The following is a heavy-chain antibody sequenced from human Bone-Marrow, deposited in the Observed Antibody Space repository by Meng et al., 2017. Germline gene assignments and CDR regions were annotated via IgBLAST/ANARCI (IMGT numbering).Heavy chain of an antibody. CDR2: VYHRGDT. D-gene: IGHD1-7*01. V-gene: IGHV4-4*02. CDR1: GDSISSDIW. CDR3: GRDQGRELINH. Sequence: QGQLQESGAGRGKSSGTRALTCTVSGDSISSDIWWSWVRQPPGKGLEWIGEVYHRGDTNYNPSLKSRVDISVDKSKNQFYLSLFSVTAADTAVYYCGRDQGRELINHWGQGTLVTVSS. J-gene: IGHJ4*02.